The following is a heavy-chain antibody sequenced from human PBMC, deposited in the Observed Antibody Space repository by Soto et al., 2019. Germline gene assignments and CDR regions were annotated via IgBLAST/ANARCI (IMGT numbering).Heavy chain of an antibody. Sequence: SLRLSCTTAGFTVGNYGMTWFRHAPGKGLDWVGFVRSKAYGGTTEYAASVKGRFTISRDDSKSIAYLQMNSLKTEDTAVYYCSRAVSGGWYGTNDYWGQGTLVTSPQ. CDR2: VRSKAYGGTT. CDR3: SRAVSGGWYGTNDY. V-gene: IGHV3-49*03. D-gene: IGHD6-19*01. J-gene: IGHJ4*02. CDR1: GFTVGNYG.